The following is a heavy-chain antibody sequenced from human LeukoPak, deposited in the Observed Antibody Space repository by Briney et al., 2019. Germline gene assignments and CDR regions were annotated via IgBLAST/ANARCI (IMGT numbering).Heavy chain of an antibody. Sequence: PGRSLRLSCAASGFTFRRYWRTWVRQAPGKGLEWVANINYDGSEKYYADSLKGRFTISRDNANNSLSLQMNTLRGEDTGVYYCARWGPHCVGDSCSFYYYGLDVWGHGSSVTVS. CDR2: INYDGSEK. J-gene: IGHJ6*02. CDR1: GFTFRRYW. V-gene: IGHV3-7*04. CDR3: ARWGPHCVGDSCSFYYYGLDV. D-gene: IGHD2-21*01.